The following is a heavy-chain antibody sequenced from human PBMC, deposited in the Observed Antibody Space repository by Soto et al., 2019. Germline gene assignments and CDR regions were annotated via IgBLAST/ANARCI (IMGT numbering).Heavy chain of an antibody. D-gene: IGHD2-21*02. V-gene: IGHV3-23*01. CDR3: AKCGPQTGPVTAKMPYDY. Sequence: EVQLLQSGGGSVQRGGSLRLSCVGSGFTFEAYTMAWVRQAPGKGLEWVSDIKGAGPDTYYADSVKGRFTISRDISRKTLYLEMNSLRVDDSGKYFCAKCGPQTGPVTAKMPYDYWGQGALVSVSS. J-gene: IGHJ4*02. CDR1: GFTFEAYT. CDR2: IKGAGPDT.